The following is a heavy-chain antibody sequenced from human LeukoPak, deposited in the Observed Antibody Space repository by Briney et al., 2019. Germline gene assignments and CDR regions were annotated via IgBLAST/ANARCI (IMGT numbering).Heavy chain of an antibody. V-gene: IGHV1-18*01. CDR2: ISAYNGNT. J-gene: IGHJ6*03. CDR1: GYTFTSYG. CDR3: ARGRRHQMYLIVVVPAAAYYMDV. D-gene: IGHD2-2*01. Sequence: GASVKVSCKASGYTFTSYGISWVRQAPGQGLEWMGWISAYNGNTNYAQKLQGRVTITRNTSISTAYMELSSLRSEDTAVYYCARGRRHQMYLIVVVPAAAYYMDVWGKGTTVTVSS.